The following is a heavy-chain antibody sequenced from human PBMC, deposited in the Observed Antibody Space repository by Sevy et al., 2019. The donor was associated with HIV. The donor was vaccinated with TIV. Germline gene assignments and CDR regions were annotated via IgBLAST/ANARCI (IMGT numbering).Heavy chain of an antibody. J-gene: IGHJ6*02. V-gene: IGHV3-23*01. CDR2: ISRSGGST. CDR3: AKVDVVVPVADYGLDV. CDR1: GFTFSNYA. D-gene: IGHD2-2*01. Sequence: GGSLRLSCAASGFTFSNYAMSWVRQAPGKGLEWVSSISRSGGSTYYADSVKGRFTISRYNSKNTLYLQMNSLRAEETAVYYCAKVDVVVPVADYGLDVWGQGTTVTVSS.